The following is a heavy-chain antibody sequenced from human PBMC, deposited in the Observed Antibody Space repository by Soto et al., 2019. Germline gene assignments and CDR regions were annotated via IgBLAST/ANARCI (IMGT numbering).Heavy chain of an antibody. D-gene: IGHD2-2*01. Sequence: QMQLQESGPELVKPSQTLSLICTVSGYSMTSGGYYWSWIRHLPGKGLEWIGYIYYSGGTQFNPSRKSRVSLSVDTSKNQFSLRLSSVTAADTAVYYCATLLGSHQHYYFGIDVGGQGTTVTVSS. V-gene: IGHV4-31*03. CDR2: IYYSGGT. J-gene: IGHJ6*02. CDR3: ATLLGSHQHYYFGIDV. CDR1: GYSMTSGGYY.